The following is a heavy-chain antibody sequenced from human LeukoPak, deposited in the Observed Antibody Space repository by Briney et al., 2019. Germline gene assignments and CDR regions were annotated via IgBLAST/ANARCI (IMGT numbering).Heavy chain of an antibody. J-gene: IGHJ6*02. V-gene: IGHV4-30-2*01. CDR3: ARDLRIAAAGPGAYYYGMDV. Sequence: PSETLSLTCTVSGGSISSGGYYWSWIRQPPGKGLEWIGYIYHSGSTYYNPSLKSRVTISVDRSKNQFSLKLSSVTAADTAVYYCARDLRIAAAGPGAYYYGMDVWGQGTTVTVSS. D-gene: IGHD6-13*01. CDR2: IYHSGST. CDR1: GGSISSGGYY.